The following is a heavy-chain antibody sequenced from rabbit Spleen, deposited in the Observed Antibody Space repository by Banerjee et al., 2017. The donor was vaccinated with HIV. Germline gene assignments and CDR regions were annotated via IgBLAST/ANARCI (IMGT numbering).Heavy chain of an antibody. V-gene: IGHV1S40*01. Sequence: QSLEESGGGLVKPGASLTLTCKASGFSFNSGYDMCWVRQAPGKGLEWVACVYAGSSNSTYYATWAKGRFTCSKTSSTTVTLQMTSLTVADTATYFCARDTGSSFSSYGMDLWGPGTLVTV. CDR3: ARDTGSSFSSYGMDL. D-gene: IGHD8-1*01. CDR1: GFSFNSGYD. CDR2: VYAGSSNST. J-gene: IGHJ6*01.